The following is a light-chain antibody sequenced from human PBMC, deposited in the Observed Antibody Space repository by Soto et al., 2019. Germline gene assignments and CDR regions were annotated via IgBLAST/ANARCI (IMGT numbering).Light chain of an antibody. V-gene: IGKV1-5*01. J-gene: IGKJ1*01. Sequence: IQMTQSPSTLSASVGARATITCRASQSISTWLAWYQQKPGKAPKLLIFGAYNLQSGVPSRFSGRGSGTEFTLTIRGLQPDDFATYYCQHYNSYSEAFGQGTKVDIK. CDR2: GAY. CDR1: QSISTW. CDR3: QHYNSYSEA.